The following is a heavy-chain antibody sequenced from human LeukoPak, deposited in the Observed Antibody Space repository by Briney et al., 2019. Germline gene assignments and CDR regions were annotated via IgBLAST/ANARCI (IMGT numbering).Heavy chain of an antibody. J-gene: IGHJ4*02. CDR1: GYTLTGYY. V-gene: IGHV1-2*02. CDR3: ARTTNYGSGSYYNGPHDY. Sequence: ASVKVSCKASGYTLTGYYMHWVRQAPGQGLEWMGWINPNSGGTNYAQKFQGRVTMTRDTSISTAYMELSRLRSDDTAVYYCARTTNYGSGSYYNGPHDYWGQGTLVTVSS. D-gene: IGHD3-10*01. CDR2: INPNSGGT.